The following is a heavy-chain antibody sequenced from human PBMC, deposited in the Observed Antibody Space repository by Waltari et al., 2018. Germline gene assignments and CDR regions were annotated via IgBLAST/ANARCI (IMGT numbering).Heavy chain of an antibody. Sequence: EVQLVESGGDFVQPGGSLRPPCVASGFTFSNYWMHWVRQPPGKGLLWGLHLNGNGFTTNYAGAVNGRFTISRDNANNTIYLQINNLRTEDTAVYYCVRDLFGRDDSWGQGTLVTVSS. CDR2: LNGNGFTT. J-gene: IGHJ4*02. D-gene: IGHD3-3*01. CDR1: GFTFSNYW. V-gene: IGHV3-74*01. CDR3: VRDLFGRDDS.